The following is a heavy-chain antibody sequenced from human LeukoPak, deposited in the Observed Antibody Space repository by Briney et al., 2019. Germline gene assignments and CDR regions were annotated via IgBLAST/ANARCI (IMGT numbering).Heavy chain of an antibody. D-gene: IGHD1-14*01. CDR3: ATAEHRTDY. J-gene: IGHJ4*02. Sequence: SLRLACAASGPTFSSYEMNSASQPPRNGLEWVSYISRSGSTKYYAVSSKGRFTISRDNAKNTPYLQMNSLRAEDTAVYYCATAEHRTDYWGQGTLVTVSS. V-gene: IGHV3-48*03. CDR2: ISRSGSTK. CDR1: GPTFSSYE.